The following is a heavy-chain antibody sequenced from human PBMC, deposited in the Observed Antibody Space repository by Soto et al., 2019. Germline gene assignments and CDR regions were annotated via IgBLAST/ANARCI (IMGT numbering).Heavy chain of an antibody. V-gene: IGHV4-30-4*01. D-gene: IGHD4-4*01. J-gene: IGHJ4*02. CDR2: IYRSGRT. CDR3: DRATSNSPDYFDC. Sequence: PSETLSLTCTVSGGSIDSDDYYWTWIRQPPGKGLEWIGYIYRSGRTSSSPSLESRVTISMDTSKNQFSLKVNSVSAADTAVYYCDRATSNSPDYFDCWGQGTLVTVSS. CDR1: GGSIDSDDYY.